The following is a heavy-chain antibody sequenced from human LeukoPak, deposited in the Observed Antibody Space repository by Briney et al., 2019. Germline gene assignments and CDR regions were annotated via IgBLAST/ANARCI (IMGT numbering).Heavy chain of an antibody. CDR3: ASALLRSGGSFDP. CDR2: IYTSGST. J-gene: IGHJ5*02. CDR1: GGSISSGSYY. V-gene: IGHV4-61*02. Sequence: PSQTLSLTCTVSGGSISSGSYYWGWIRQPAGKGLEWIGRIYTSGSTNYNPSLKSRVTISVDTSKNQFSLKLSSVTAADTAVYYCASALLRSGGSFDPWGQGTLVTVSS. D-gene: IGHD3-10*02.